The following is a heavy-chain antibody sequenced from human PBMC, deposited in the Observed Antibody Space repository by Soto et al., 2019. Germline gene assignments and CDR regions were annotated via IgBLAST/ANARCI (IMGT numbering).Heavy chain of an antibody. J-gene: IGHJ3*02. CDR2: FDPEDGET. Sequence: ASVKVSCKVSGYTLTELSMHWVRQAPGKGLEWMGGFDPEDGETIYAQKFQGRVTMTEDTSTDTAYMELSSLRSEDTAVYYCARVSNHADAFDIWGQGTMVTVSS. CDR3: ARVSNHADAFDI. CDR1: GYTLTELS. V-gene: IGHV1-24*01. D-gene: IGHD7-27*01.